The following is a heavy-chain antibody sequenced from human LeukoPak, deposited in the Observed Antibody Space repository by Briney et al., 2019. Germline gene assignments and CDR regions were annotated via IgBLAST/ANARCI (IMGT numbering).Heavy chain of an antibody. CDR2: MNPNSGNT. J-gene: IGHJ5*02. V-gene: IGHV1-8*01. CDR1: GYTFTSYD. D-gene: IGHD6-19*01. CDR3: ARYSSGWYWEDWFAP. Sequence: ASVKVSCKASGYTFTSYDINWVRQATGQGLEWMGWMNPNSGNTGYAQKFQGRVTMTRNTSISTAYMELSSLRSEDTAVYYCARYSSGWYWEDWFAPWGQGTLVTVSS.